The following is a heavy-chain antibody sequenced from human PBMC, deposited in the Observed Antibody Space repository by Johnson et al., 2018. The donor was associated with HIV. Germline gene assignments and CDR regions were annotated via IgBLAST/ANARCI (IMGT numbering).Heavy chain of an antibody. CDR1: GFTFSSYA. CDR2: ISGSGGST. CDR3: ARGVDGACDI. D-gene: IGHD3-10*01. J-gene: IGHJ3*02. V-gene: IGHV3-23*04. Sequence: EQLVESGGGVVQAGRSLRLSCAASGFTFSSYAMSWVRQAPGKGLEWVSAISGSGGSTYYADSVKGRVTISRDNSKNTLYLQRNSLRAEDTAVYYCARGVDGACDIWGQGTMVTVSS.